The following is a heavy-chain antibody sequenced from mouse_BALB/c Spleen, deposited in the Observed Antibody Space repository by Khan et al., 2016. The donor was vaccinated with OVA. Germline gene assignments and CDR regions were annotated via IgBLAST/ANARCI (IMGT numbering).Heavy chain of an antibody. J-gene: IGHJ4*01. V-gene: IGHV1S41*01. CDR1: GYTFTSYW. CDR3: ARANYYGSSLYALDY. Sequence: DLVKPGASVKLSCKASGYTFTSYWINWIKQRPGQGLELIGRIAPGSGSCYYSEMFKGKATLTVDTSSSTASIQLSSLSSEDSAVYLCARANYYGSSLYALDYWGQGTSVTVSS. D-gene: IGHD1-1*01. CDR2: IAPGSGSC.